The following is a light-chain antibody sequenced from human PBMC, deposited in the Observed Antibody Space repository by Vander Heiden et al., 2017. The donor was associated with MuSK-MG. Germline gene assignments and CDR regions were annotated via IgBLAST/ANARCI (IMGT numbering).Light chain of an antibody. J-gene: IGKJ5*01. Sequence: EIVMTQSPTILSAPPGEGATLSCRASQSISSNLAWFQHTPGQAPRLLIYGASIRATAIPPRFSGSGSGTEFTLTISSLQSEDFAVYYCQQYNNWPPSSTFGQGTRLEIK. V-gene: IGKV3-15*01. CDR2: GAS. CDR3: QQYNNWPPSST. CDR1: QSISSN.